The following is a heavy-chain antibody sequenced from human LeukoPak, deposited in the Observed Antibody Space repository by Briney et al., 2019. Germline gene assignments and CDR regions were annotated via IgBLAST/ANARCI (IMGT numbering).Heavy chain of an antibody. V-gene: IGHV6-1*01. D-gene: IGHD3-16*01. J-gene: IGHJ4*02. CDR3: AREDYVWGSYGGYYFDY. CDR1: GDSVSSNSAA. CDR2: TYYRSKWYN. Sequence: SQTLSLTCAISGDSVSSNSAAWNWIRQSPSRGLEWLGRTYYRSKWYNDYAVSVKSRITINPDTSKNQFSLQLNPVTPEDTAVYYCAREDYVWGSYGGYYFDYWGQGTLVTVSS.